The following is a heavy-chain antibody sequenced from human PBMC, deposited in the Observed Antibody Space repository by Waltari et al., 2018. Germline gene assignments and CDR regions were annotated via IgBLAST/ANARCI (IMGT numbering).Heavy chain of an antibody. D-gene: IGHD3-16*01. J-gene: IGHJ3*02. V-gene: IGHV1-69*12. Sequence: QVQLVQSGAKVKKAGSSVRVSCRASGGNFGRYAITWVRQAPGQGLEWMGGTIPIFGSPMYAPKFQGRVSITADELTYTVYRELNSLRSDDTAIYYCARRKLGEAFDIWGQGTMVIVSS. CDR3: ARRKLGEAFDI. CDR1: GGNFGRYA. CDR2: TIPIFGSP.